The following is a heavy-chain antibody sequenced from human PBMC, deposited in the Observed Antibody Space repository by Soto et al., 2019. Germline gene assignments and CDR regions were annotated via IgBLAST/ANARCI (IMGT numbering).Heavy chain of an antibody. D-gene: IGHD3-9*01. CDR1: GFTFDDYT. V-gene: IGHV3-43*01. J-gene: IGHJ4*02. CDR2: ISWDGGST. Sequence: EVQLVESGGVVVQPGGSLRLSCAASGFTFDDYTMHWVRQAPGKGLEWVSLISWDGGSTYYADSVKGRFTISRDNSKNSLYLQMNSLRTEDTALYYCAKGHFDWLYLFDYWGQGTLVTVSS. CDR3: AKGHFDWLYLFDY.